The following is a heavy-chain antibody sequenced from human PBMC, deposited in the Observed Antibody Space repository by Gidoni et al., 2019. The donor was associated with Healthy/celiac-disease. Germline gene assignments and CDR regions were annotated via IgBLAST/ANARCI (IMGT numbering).Heavy chain of an antibody. CDR1: GYTFTGYY. CDR3: ARVRVRGYSNDAFDI. V-gene: IGHV1-2*02. Sequence: QVQLVQSGAEVKKPGASVKVSCKASGYTFTGYYMHWVRQAPGQGLEWMGWINPNSGGTNYAQKFQGRVTMTRDTSISTACMELSRLRSDDTAVYYCARVRVRGYSNDAFDIWGQGTMVTVSS. D-gene: IGHD6-13*01. J-gene: IGHJ3*02. CDR2: INPNSGGT.